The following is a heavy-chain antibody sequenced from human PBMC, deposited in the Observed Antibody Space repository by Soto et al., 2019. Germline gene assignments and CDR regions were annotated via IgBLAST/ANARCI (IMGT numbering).Heavy chain of an antibody. J-gene: IGHJ3*02. CDR1: GYTFTSYG. V-gene: IGHV1-18*01. CDR3: ARSIIGYCSGGSCYAYFDI. D-gene: IGHD2-15*01. Sequence: QVQLVQSGAEVKKPGASVKVSCKASGYTFTSYGISWVRQAPGQGLEWMGWISAYIDNTNYAQKLQGRDTMTTATSTSTAYMELRSLRSDDTAVYYCARSIIGYCSGGSCYAYFDIWGQGTMVTVSS. CDR2: ISAYIDNT.